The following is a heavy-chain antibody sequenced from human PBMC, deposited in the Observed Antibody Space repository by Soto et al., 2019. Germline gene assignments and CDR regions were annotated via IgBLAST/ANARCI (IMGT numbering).Heavy chain of an antibody. CDR2: ISGNGDST. V-gene: IGHV3-64*01. CDR3: ARRGYGLYFDY. D-gene: IGHD3-10*01. J-gene: IGHJ4*02. CDR1: GFTFSSNA. Sequence: EVQLVESGGGLVQPGGSLRLSCAASGFTFSSNARHWVRQAPGKGLEYISVISGNGDSTYYANSVKGRFTISRDNSKNTLYLQMGSLRAEDMAVYYCARRGYGLYFDYWGQGTLVTVSS.